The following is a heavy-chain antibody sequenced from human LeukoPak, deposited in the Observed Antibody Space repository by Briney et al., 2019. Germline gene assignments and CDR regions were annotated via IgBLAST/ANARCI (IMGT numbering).Heavy chain of an antibody. CDR3: ARDSVVRGVIGYYYYGMDV. CDR1: GFTVSSNY. CDR2: IYSGGST. D-gene: IGHD3-10*01. J-gene: IGHJ6*02. V-gene: IGHV3-53*01. Sequence: GGSLRLSCAASGFTVSSNYMSWVRQAPGKGLEWVSVIYSGGSTYYADSVKGRFTISRDNSKNTLYLQMNSLRAEDTAVYYCARDSVVRGVIGYYYYGMDVWGQGTTVTVSS.